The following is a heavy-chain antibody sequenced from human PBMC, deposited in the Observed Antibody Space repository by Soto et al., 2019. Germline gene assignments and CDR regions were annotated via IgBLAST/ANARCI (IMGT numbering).Heavy chain of an antibody. Sequence: PSETLSLTCTVSGGSISSSSYYWGWIRQPPGKGLEWIGSIYYSGSTYYNPSLKSRVTISVDTSKNQFSLKLSSVTAADTAVYYCARHPQHDTYYDILTGYYTPRFFDYWGQGTLVTVSS. D-gene: IGHD3-9*01. CDR1: GGSISSSSYY. J-gene: IGHJ4*02. CDR2: IYYSGST. CDR3: ARHPQHDTYYDILTGYYTPRFFDY. V-gene: IGHV4-39*01.